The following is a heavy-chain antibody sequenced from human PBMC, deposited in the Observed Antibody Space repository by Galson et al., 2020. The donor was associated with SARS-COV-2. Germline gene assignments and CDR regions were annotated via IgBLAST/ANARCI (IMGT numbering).Heavy chain of an antibody. D-gene: IGHD6-13*01. Sequence: ASETLSLTCTVSGFTISTNNSIWGRNPPPQGKELESLGSSYYGGNTDYNPSLKGRLTISIDTSKNQFSLNMCSVTAAETAVYYCARDQGYGSSGLIVDAFDDWGQGTLVTVSS. J-gene: IGHJ4*02. CDR2: SYYGGNT. V-gene: IGHV4-39*07. CDR1: GFTISTNNSI. CDR3: ARDQGYGSSGLIVDAFDD.